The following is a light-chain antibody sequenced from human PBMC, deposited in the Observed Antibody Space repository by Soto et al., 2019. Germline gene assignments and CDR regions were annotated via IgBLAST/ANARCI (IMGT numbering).Light chain of an antibody. CDR1: SSNIVNNY. CDR2: DNN. CDR3: GTWDSSLSAVV. V-gene: IGLV1-51*01. Sequence: QSVLTQPPSVSAAPGQKVTISCSGSSSNIVNNYVSWYQQLPGTAPKLLIYDNNKRPSGIPDRFSGSKSGTSATLAITGLQTGDEADYYCGTWDSSLSAVVFGGGTKLTVL. J-gene: IGLJ2*01.